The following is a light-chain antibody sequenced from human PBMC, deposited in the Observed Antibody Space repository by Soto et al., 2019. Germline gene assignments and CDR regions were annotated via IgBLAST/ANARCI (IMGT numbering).Light chain of an antibody. J-gene: IGKJ5*01. V-gene: IGKV1-33*01. CDR3: QQYEHLPT. Sequence: DIQMTQSPSSLSASVGDRVTITCQASQNINNYLNWYQQKPGRAPKLLIYDASNLEAGVPSRFRGSGSGTDSTFTISRLQPEDIAKYYCQQYEHLPTFGQGTRLEIK. CDR2: DAS. CDR1: QNINNY.